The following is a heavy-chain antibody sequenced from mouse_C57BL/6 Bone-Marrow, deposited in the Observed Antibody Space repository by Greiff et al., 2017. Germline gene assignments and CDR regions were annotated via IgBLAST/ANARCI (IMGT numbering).Heavy chain of an antibody. Sequence: QVQLKQSGAELVRPGTSVKVSCKASGYAFTNYLIEWVKQRPGQGLEWIGVINPGSGGTNYNEKFKGKATLTADKSSSTAYMQLSSLTSEDSAVYFCASHSSGYPWFAYWGQGTLVTVSA. V-gene: IGHV1-54*01. D-gene: IGHD3-2*02. J-gene: IGHJ3*01. CDR1: GYAFTNYL. CDR3: ASHSSGYPWFAY. CDR2: INPGSGGT.